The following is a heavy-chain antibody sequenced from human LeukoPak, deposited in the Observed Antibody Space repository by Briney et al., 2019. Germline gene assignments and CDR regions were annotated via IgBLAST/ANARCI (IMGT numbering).Heavy chain of an antibody. CDR2: ISWNSGSI. V-gene: IGHV3-9*01. Sequence: PGGSLRLSCAASGFTFDDYAMHWVRQAPGKGLEWVSGISWNSGSIGYADSVKGRFTISRDNAKNSLYLQMNSLSAEDTALYYCAKASLGYCSGGSCFFDYWGQGTLVTVSS. CDR3: AKASLGYCSGGSCFFDY. CDR1: GFTFDDYA. D-gene: IGHD2-15*01. J-gene: IGHJ4*02.